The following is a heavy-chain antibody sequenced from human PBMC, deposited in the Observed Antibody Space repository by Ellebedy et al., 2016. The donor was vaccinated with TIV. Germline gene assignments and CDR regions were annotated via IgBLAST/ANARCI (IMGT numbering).Heavy chain of an antibody. CDR1: GYTFTSYG. D-gene: IGHD3-16*01. J-gene: IGHJ4*02. Sequence: ASVKVSXXASGYTFTSYGISWVRQAPGQGLEWMGWISAYNGNTNYAQKFQGRVTMTTDTSTSTAYMELRSLRSDDTAVYYCARAPFYEGPIYWGQGTLVTVSS. CDR3: ARAPFYEGPIY. V-gene: IGHV1-18*01. CDR2: ISAYNGNT.